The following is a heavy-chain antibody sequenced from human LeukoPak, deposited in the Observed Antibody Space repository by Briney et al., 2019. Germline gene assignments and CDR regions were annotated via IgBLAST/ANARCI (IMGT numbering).Heavy chain of an antibody. CDR2: IFYGGAT. V-gene: IGHV4-39*01. CDR3: ARQTKYYDLLAGYSPYYFDF. CDR1: GASISDSRYY. Sequence: SETLSLTCTVSGASISDSRYYWGWIRQPPGKGLEWIGSIFYGGATHYNPFLKSRVTISVDTSKDQFSLRLNSVTAADTAVYYCARQTKYYDLLAGYSPYYFDFWGRGTLVTV. D-gene: IGHD3-9*01. J-gene: IGHJ4*02.